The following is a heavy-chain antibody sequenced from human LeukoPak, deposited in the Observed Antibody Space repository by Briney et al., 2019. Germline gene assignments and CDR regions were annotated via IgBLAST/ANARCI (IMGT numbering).Heavy chain of an antibody. V-gene: IGHV3-21*01. J-gene: IGHJ6*02. CDR2: ISGSSSYI. CDR3: AREGTPYYYYGMDV. CDR1: GFTFSSYS. Sequence: GGSLRLSCAASGFTFSSYSMNWVRQAPGKGLEWVSSISGSSSYIYYADSVKGRFTISRDNAKNSLYLQMNSLRAEDTAVYYCAREGTPYYYYGMDVWGQGTTVAVSS.